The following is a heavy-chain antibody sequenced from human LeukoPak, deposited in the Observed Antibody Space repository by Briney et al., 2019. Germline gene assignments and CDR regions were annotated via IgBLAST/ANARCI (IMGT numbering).Heavy chain of an antibody. D-gene: IGHD3-22*01. CDR1: GFTFSSYW. CDR2: IKQDGSEK. V-gene: IGHV3-7*01. J-gene: IGHJ6*03. CDR3: ARDGGYYYGIYYYYYMDV. Sequence: GGSLRLSCAASGFTFSSYWMSWARQAPGKGLEWVANIKQDGSEKYYVDSVKGRFTISRDNAKNSLYLQMNSLRAEDTAVYYCARDGGYYYGIYYYYYMDVWGKGTTVTVSS.